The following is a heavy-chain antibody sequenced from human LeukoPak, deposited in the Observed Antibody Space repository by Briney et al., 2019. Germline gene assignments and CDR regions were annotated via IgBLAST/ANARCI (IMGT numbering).Heavy chain of an antibody. Sequence: SQTLSLTCTVSGGSISSGSYYWSWIRQPAGKGLEWIGRIYTSGSTNSNPSLRSRVTISVDTSKNQFSLKLSSVTAADTAVYYCARVTGPRTYYYDSRGLPFEEKWGQGTLVTVSS. D-gene: IGHD3-22*01. CDR2: IYTSGST. CDR3: ARVTGPRTYYYDSRGLPFEEK. CDR1: GGSISSGSYY. J-gene: IGHJ4*02. V-gene: IGHV4-61*02.